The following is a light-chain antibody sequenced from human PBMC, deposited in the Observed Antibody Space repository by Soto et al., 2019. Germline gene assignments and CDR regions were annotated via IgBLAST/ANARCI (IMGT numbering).Light chain of an antibody. CDR3: CSYAGSPYVV. J-gene: IGLJ2*01. V-gene: IGLV2-11*01. CDR2: DVS. CDR1: SSDVGGYNY. Sequence: QSALTQPRSVSGSPGQSVTISCTGTSSDVGGYNYVSWYQQHPGKDPKLMIYDVSKRPSGVPDRFSGSKSGNTASLTISGLQAEDEADYYCCSYAGSPYVVFGGGTKLTGL.